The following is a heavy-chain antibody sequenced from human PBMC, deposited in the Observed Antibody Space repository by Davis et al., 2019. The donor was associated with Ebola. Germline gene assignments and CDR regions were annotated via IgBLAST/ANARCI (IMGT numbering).Heavy chain of an antibody. CDR3: ARDGPLFALGDYYYGMDV. CDR2: ISYDGSNK. J-gene: IGHJ6*02. CDR1: GFTFRRYP. V-gene: IGHV3-30-3*01. Sequence: GESLKIPCAASGFTFRRYPMHWVRQAPGKALEWVALISYDGSNKYYADSVEGRLTISRDNSKNTLYLQMNSLRAEDTAVYYCARDGPLFALGDYYYGMDVWGQGTTVTVSS. D-gene: IGHD3-16*01.